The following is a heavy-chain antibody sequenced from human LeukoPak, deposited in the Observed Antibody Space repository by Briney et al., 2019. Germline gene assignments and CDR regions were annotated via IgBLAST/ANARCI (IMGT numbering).Heavy chain of an antibody. V-gene: IGHV1-69*04. CDR1: GGTFSGYA. CDR3: ARGPYYDSSGYYFDY. Sequence: SLKGSCKASGGTFSGYAISWVRQAPRQGLEWMGKIIPIFGIANYAQKFQGRVTITADKSTSTAYMELSSLRSEDTAVYYCARGPYYDSSGYYFDYWGQGTLVTVSS. D-gene: IGHD3-22*01. CDR2: IIPIFGIA. J-gene: IGHJ4*02.